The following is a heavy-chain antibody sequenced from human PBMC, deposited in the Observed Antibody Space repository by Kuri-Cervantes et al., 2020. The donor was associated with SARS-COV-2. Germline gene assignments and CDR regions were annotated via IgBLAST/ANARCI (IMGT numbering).Heavy chain of an antibody. D-gene: IGHD1-14*01. CDR1: GFIFRSHW. Sequence: GESLKISCAASGFIFRSHWMHWVRQVPGKGLVWVSRVNIDGSGTSYADSVKGRFTISRGNSNNRLFLEMNNLGPQDTAVYFCARETPEHSSSWFDSWGQGSLVTVSS. CDR2: VNIDGSGT. CDR3: ARETPEHSSSWFDS. J-gene: IGHJ5*01. V-gene: IGHV3-74*01.